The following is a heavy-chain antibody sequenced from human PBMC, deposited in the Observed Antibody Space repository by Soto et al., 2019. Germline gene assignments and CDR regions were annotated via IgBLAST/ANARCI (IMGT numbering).Heavy chain of an antibody. V-gene: IGHV1-46*01. CDR3: ARYEYDSSGHDDEH. CDR1: GFSFSDYF. J-gene: IGHJ4*02. Sequence: GASVKVSCKASGFSFSDYFMHWVRQAPGQGLEWMGIINPSGDRTDYAQKFQGRVTITRDTSNNQFTLSLTSATVADTAIYYCARYEYDSSGHDDEHWGQGTLVTVSS. CDR2: INPSGDRT. D-gene: IGHD3-22*01.